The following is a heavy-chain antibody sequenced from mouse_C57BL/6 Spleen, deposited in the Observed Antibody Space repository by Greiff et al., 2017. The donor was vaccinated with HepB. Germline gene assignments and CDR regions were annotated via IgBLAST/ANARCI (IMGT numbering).Heavy chain of an antibody. Sequence: EVKLMESGGGLVQPGGSMKLSCVASGFTFSNYWMNWVRQSPEKGLEWVAQIRLKSDNYATHYAESVKGRFTISRDDSKSSVYLQMNNLRAEDTGIYYCTALGPMDYWGQGTSVTVSS. V-gene: IGHV6-3*01. D-gene: IGHD4-1*01. CDR3: TALGPMDY. J-gene: IGHJ4*01. CDR1: GFTFSNYW. CDR2: IRLKSDNYAT.